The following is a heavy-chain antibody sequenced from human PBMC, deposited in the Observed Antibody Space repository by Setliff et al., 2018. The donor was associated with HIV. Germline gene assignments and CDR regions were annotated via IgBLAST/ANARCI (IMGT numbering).Heavy chain of an antibody. D-gene: IGHD3-22*01. V-gene: IGHV1-46*01. CDR2: INPSSGST. CDR1: GYTFTSYY. Sequence: VASVKVSCKASGYTFTSYYMHWVRQAPGQGLEWMGIINPSSGSTTYAQKFQGRVTMTRDTSTSTFYMELSSLKSEDTAVYYCARARGIITTFDYWGQGTLVTVSS. CDR3: ARARGIITTFDY. J-gene: IGHJ4*02.